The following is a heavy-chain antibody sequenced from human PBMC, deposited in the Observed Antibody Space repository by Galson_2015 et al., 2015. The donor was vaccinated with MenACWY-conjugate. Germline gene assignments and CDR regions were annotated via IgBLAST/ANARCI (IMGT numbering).Heavy chain of an antibody. D-gene: IGHD6-19*01. CDR3: ATTGGRAVAGTD. V-gene: IGHV3-7*03. Sequence: SLRLSCAASGFTFSDFWMTWVRQAPGKGLEWVANIKQGGGEKYYVDSAKGRFTISRDNAQKSLYLQMNSLRAEDTAVYYCATTGGRAVAGTDWGQGTLVTVSS. CDR2: IKQGGGEK. J-gene: IGHJ4*02. CDR1: GFTFSDFW.